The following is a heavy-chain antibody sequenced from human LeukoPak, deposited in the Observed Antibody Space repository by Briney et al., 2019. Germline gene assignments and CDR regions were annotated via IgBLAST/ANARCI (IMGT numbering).Heavy chain of an antibody. CDR2: ISSSSSYI. J-gene: IGHJ4*02. Sequence: GGSLRLSCAASGFTLSSYSMNWVRQAPGKGLEWVSSISSSSSYIYYADSVKGRITISRDNAKNSLYLQMNSLRAEDTAVYYCARVFDSSGYYYGYWGQGTLVTVSS. V-gene: IGHV3-21*01. CDR1: GFTLSSYS. CDR3: ARVFDSSGYYYGY. D-gene: IGHD3-22*01.